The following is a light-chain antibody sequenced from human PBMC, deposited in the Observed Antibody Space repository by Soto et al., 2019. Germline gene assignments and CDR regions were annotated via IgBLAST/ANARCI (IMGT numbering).Light chain of an antibody. J-gene: IGKJ5*01. CDR3: QQYGSSST. CDR2: TAS. Sequence: DIQMTQSPSSLSASVVDRFTITFRASQNIATYLNWYQQTPGKAPKLLIYTASTLQSGVPSRFSGSGSGTDFTLTISRLEPEDFAVYYCQQYGSSSTFGQGTRLEIK. V-gene: IGKV1-39*01. CDR1: QNIATY.